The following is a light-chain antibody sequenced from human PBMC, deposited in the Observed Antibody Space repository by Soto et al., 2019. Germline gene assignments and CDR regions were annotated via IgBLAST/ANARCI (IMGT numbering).Light chain of an antibody. CDR2: DAS. J-gene: IGKJ1*01. CDR1: QSISNY. CDR3: QQSYNTPQT. V-gene: IGKV1-39*01. Sequence: DIQMTQSPSSLSASVGDRVTITCRASQSISNYLNWYQQKPGKAPKLLIYDASSLQSGVPSRFSGSESGTDFTLTISSLQPEDFAIYYCQQSYNTPQTFGQGTKVDIK.